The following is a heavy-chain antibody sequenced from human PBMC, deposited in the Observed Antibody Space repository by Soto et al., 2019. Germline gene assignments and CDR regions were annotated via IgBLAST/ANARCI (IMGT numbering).Heavy chain of an antibody. CDR1: GGSISSNNYF. V-gene: IGHV4-39*01. CDR2: ISYSGRT. CDR3: ARRYSSSFDY. D-gene: IGHD6-13*01. J-gene: IGHJ4*02. Sequence: SETLSLTCTVSGGSISSNNYFWGWIRQPPGKALEWIGSISYSGRTYYTPSLKSRVTISVDTSKNQFSLKLSSVTAADTAVYYCARRYSSSFDYWGQGTLVTVSS.